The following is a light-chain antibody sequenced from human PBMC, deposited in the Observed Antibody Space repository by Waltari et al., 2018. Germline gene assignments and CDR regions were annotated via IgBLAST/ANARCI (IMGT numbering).Light chain of an antibody. CDR3: QSTDSSGTDVV. CDR1: ELPKRF. V-gene: IGLV3-25*03. Sequence: SYALTQSPSVSVSPGQTAILSCPGGELPKRFAYWYQQKPGQAPLLIIFKDSQRPSEIPVRFSGSSSGTTATLTITGVQAEDEADYYCQSTDSSGTDVVFGGGTRVTVL. CDR2: KDS. J-gene: IGLJ2*01.